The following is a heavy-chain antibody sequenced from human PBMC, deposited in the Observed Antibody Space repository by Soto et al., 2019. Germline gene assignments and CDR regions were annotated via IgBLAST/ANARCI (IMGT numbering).Heavy chain of an antibody. V-gene: IGHV1-46*03. D-gene: IGHD2-2*01. CDR2: INPSGGST. Sequence: QVQLVQSGAEVKKPGASVKVSCKASGYTFTSYYMHWVRQAPGQGLEWMGIINPSGGSTSYAQKFQARVHMTSDTSTSTVYIELSSLRSEDTAVYYCARGRSIVVVPAASGPWGQGTLVTVSS. CDR1: GYTFTSYY. J-gene: IGHJ5*02. CDR3: ARGRSIVVVPAASGP.